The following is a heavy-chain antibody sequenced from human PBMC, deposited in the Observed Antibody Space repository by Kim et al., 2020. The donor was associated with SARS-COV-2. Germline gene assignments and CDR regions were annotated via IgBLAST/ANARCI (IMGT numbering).Heavy chain of an antibody. J-gene: IGHJ6*02. CDR2: ISSSGDTI. CDR1: GFTFSSYA. Sequence: GGSLRLSCAASGFTFSSYAMNWVRQAPGKGLEWVPYISSSGDTIYYADSVKGRFTISRDNAKNSLFLQMNSLRAEDTALYYCVRPQVTTVTTHYYYGMDVWGQGTTVTVSS. V-gene: IGHV3-48*03. CDR3: VRPQVTTVTTHYYYGMDV. D-gene: IGHD4-17*01.